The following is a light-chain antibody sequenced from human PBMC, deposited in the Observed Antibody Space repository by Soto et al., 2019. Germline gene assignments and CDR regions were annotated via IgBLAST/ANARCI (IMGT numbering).Light chain of an antibody. V-gene: IGKV3-11*01. Sequence: EIVLTQSPATLSLSPGERAILSCRASLSISTHFAWYQQKPGQAPRLLIYDAFNRAAGVPVRFSGSGSGTDFTLTISSLESEDSAIYYCQQRSNWPLTFGGGTKLEI. CDR1: LSISTH. J-gene: IGKJ4*01. CDR3: QQRSNWPLT. CDR2: DAF.